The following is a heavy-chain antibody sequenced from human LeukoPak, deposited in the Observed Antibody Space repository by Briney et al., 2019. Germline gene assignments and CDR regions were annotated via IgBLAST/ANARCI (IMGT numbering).Heavy chain of an antibody. CDR1: GYSISSSNW. J-gene: IGHJ6*02. Sequence: NPSETLSLTCAVSGYSISSSNWWGWIRQPPGKGLEWIGYIYYSGSTYYNPSLKSRDTMSVDTSKNQFSLKLSSVTAVDTAVYYCARGSVHYYGMDVWGQGTTVTVSS. CDR3: ARGSVHYYGMDV. V-gene: IGHV4-28*03. D-gene: IGHD3-10*01. CDR2: IYYSGST.